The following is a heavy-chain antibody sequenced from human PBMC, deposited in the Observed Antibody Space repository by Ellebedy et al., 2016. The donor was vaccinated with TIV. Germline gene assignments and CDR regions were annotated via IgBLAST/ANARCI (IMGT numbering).Heavy chain of an antibody. J-gene: IGHJ4*02. Sequence: GESLKISXAASGFTFSSYWMTWVRQAPGKGLEWVANIKQDGSEKNYVDSVKGRFTISRDNAKNSLYLQMNNLRAEDTAVYYCATDPFNIEEAASFNSWGQGTLVTVSS. D-gene: IGHD6-19*01. CDR1: GFTFSSYW. V-gene: IGHV3-7*01. CDR2: IKQDGSEK. CDR3: ATDPFNIEEAASFNS.